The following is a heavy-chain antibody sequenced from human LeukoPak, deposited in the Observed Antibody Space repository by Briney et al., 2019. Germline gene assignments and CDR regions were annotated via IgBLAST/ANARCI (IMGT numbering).Heavy chain of an antibody. Sequence: GRSLRPSCAASGFTFDDYAMHWVRQAPGKGLEWVSGISWNSGSIGYADSVKGRFTISRDNAKNSLYLQMNSLRAEDTALYYCAKGSYYDILTGYSWFDPWGQGTLVTVSS. CDR1: GFTFDDYA. D-gene: IGHD3-9*01. V-gene: IGHV3-9*01. CDR2: ISWNSGSI. CDR3: AKGSYYDILTGYSWFDP. J-gene: IGHJ5*02.